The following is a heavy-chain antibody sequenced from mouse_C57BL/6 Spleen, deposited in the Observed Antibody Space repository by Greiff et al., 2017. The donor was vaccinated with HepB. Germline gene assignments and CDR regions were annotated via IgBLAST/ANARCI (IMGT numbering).Heavy chain of an antibody. CDR1: GFSFNTYA. CDR2: IRSKSNNYAT. V-gene: IGHV10-1*01. Sequence: EVKLMESGGGLVQPKGSLKLSCAASGFSFNTYAMNWVRQAPGKGLEWVARIRSKSNNYATYYADSVKDRFTISRDDSESMLYLQMNNLKTEDTAMYYCVRLLTPYWYFDVWGTGTTVTVSS. D-gene: IGHD4-1*01. CDR3: VRLLTPYWYFDV. J-gene: IGHJ1*03.